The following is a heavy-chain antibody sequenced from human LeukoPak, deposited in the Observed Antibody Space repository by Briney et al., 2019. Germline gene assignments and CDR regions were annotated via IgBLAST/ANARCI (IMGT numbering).Heavy chain of an antibody. D-gene: IGHD3-10*01. CDR2: IYNSGST. J-gene: IGHJ4*02. Sequence: SETLSLTCTVSGGSISSSGYYWGWIRQPPGKGLEWIGTIYNSGSTYYNPSLKSRVTISVDTSKNQFSLKLSSVTAADMAVYYCARGLWFGEYYFDYWGQGTLVTVSS. CDR1: GGSISSSGYY. CDR3: ARGLWFGEYYFDY. V-gene: IGHV4-39*07.